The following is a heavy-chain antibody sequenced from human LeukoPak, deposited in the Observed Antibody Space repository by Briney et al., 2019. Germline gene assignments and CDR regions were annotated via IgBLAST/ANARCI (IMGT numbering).Heavy chain of an antibody. D-gene: IGHD1-14*01. CDR3: ARDLPDQGAY. CDR2: MYRGDAT. Sequence: GGSLRLSCAASGLTVSSNYMSWVRQAPGKGLEWVSVMYRGDATYYADSVKGRFTMSRDSSKNTVYLQMNSLRSEDTAVYYCARDLPDQGAYWGQGTLVFVSS. CDR1: GLTVSSNY. V-gene: IGHV3-53*01. J-gene: IGHJ4*02.